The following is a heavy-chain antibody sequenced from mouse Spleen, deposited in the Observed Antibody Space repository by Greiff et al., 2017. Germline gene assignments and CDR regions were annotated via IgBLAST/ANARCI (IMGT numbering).Heavy chain of an antibody. CDR2: IDPSDSYT. Sequence: QVQLQQPGAELVMPGASVKLSCKASGYTFTSYWMHWVKQRPGQGLEWIGEIDPSDSYTNYNQKFKGKATLTVDKSSSTAYMQLSSLTSEDSAVYYCARRGYRGWGQGTTLTVSS. CDR1: GYTFTSYW. J-gene: IGHJ2*01. D-gene: IGHD2-14*01. CDR3: ARRGYRG. V-gene: IGHV1-69*01.